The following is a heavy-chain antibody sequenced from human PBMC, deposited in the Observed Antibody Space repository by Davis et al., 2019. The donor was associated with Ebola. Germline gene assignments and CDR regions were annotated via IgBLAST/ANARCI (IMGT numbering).Heavy chain of an antibody. D-gene: IGHD2-15*01. CDR3: ARRHCSGGSCYPYYYYYYGMDV. CDR1: GYTFTHYG. CDR2: MNPNSGNT. J-gene: IGHJ6*02. V-gene: IGHV1-8*02. Sequence: AASVKVSCKASGYTFTHYGITWVRQAPGQGLEWMGWMNPNSGNTGYAQKFQGRVTMTRNTSISTAYMELSSLRSEDTAVYYCARRHCSGGSCYPYYYYYYGMDVWGQGTTVTVSS.